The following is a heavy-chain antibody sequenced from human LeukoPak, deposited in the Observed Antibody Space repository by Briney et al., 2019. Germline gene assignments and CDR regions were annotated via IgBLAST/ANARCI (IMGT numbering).Heavy chain of an antibody. CDR1: GFTFSSYT. J-gene: IGHJ4*01. CDR3: ARDRGAYCGGDCYLGFDY. Sequence: GGSLRLSCAASGFTFSSYTMNWVRQAPGKGLEWVSSIAGSSGHISYADSVKGRFTISRDNAKKSLYLQMTSLTAEDTAVYYCARDRGAYCGGDCYLGFDYWGRGTLVTVSS. CDR2: IAGSSGHI. D-gene: IGHD2-21*02. V-gene: IGHV3-21*01.